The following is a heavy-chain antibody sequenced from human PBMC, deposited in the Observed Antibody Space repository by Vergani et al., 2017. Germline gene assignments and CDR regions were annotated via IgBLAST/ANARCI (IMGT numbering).Heavy chain of an antibody. CDR2: ISYDGSNK. V-gene: IGHV3-30-3*01. CDR3: ARAVRGIVATQDNWLDP. D-gene: IGHD3-22*01. J-gene: IGHJ5*02. Sequence: QVQLVESGGGVVQPGRSLRLSCAASGFTFSSYAMHWVRQAPGKGLEWVAVISYDGSNKYYADSVKGRFTISRDNSKNTLYLQMNSLRAEDTAVYYCARAVRGIVATQDNWLDPWGQGTLVTVSS. CDR1: GFTFSSYA.